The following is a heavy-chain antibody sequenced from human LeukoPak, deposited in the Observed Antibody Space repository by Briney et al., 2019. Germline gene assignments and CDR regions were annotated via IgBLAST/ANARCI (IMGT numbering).Heavy chain of an antibody. CDR2: ISYDGSNK. CDR1: GFTFSSYG. CDR3: ARDQYPSRYYYYYYGMDV. D-gene: IGHD4-11*01. V-gene: IGHV3-30*03. Sequence: PGRSLRLSCAASGFTFSSYGMHWVRQAPGKGLEWVAVISYDGSNKYYADSVKGRFTISRDNSKNTLYLQMNSLGAEDTAVYYCARDQYPSRYYYYYYGMDVWGQGTTVTVSS. J-gene: IGHJ6*02.